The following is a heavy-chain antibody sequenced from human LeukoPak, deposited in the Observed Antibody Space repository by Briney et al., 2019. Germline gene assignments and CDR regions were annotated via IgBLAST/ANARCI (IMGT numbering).Heavy chain of an antibody. CDR3: ARSYYGSGSYLYFDY. CDR1: GGSISTYY. Sequence: SETLSLTCTVSGGSISTYYWSWIRQSPGKGLEWIGNIFHSGDTYYNPSLESRVTISVDTSKNQFSLKLSSVTAADTAVYYCARSYYGSGSYLYFDYWGQGTLVTVSS. D-gene: IGHD3-10*01. V-gene: IGHV4-59*08. CDR2: IFHSGDT. J-gene: IGHJ4*02.